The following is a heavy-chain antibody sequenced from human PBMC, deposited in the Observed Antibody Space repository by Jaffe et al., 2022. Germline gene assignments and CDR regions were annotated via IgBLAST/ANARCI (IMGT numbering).Heavy chain of an antibody. V-gene: IGHV4-34*01. D-gene: IGHD5-18*01. CDR1: GGSFSGYY. CDR3: ARGGHGYSYGYRRMGPDY. Sequence: QVQLQQWGAGLLKPSETLSLTCAVYGGSFSGYYWSWIRQPPGKGLEWIGEINHSGSTNYNPSLKSRVTISVDTSKNQFSLKLSSVTAADTAVYYCARGGHGYSYGYRRMGPDYWGQGTLVTVSS. CDR2: INHSGST. J-gene: IGHJ4*02.